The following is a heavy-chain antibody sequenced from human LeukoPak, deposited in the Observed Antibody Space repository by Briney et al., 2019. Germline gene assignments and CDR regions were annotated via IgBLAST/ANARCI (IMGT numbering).Heavy chain of an antibody. D-gene: IGHD3-10*01. CDR2: ISAYNGNT. CDR3: ARFTDIYGSGFYYLDY. CDR1: GYTFTSYG. Sequence: ASVKVSCKASGYTFTSYGISWVRQAPGQGLEWMGWISAYNGNTNYAQKLQGRVTMTTDTSTSTAYMELRSLRSDDTAVYYCARFTDIYGSGFYYLDYWGQGTLVTVPS. J-gene: IGHJ4*02. V-gene: IGHV1-18*01.